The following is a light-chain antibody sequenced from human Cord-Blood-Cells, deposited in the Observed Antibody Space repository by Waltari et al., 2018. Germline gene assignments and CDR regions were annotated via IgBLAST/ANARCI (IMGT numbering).Light chain of an antibody. V-gene: IGLV3-21*04. CDR1: NIGSKS. CDR3: QVWDSGSDHPV. Sequence: SYVLTQPPSVSVAPGKTARITCGGNNIGSKSVHWYQQKPGHAPVLVIYYDSDRPSGIPERFSGSNSGNTATLTISRVEAGDEADYYCQVWDSGSDHPVFGGGTKLTVL. CDR2: YDS. J-gene: IGLJ3*02.